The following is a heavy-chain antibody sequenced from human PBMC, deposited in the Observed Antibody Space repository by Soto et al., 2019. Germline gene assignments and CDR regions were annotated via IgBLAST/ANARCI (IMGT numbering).Heavy chain of an antibody. V-gene: IGHV3-11*06. J-gene: IGHJ4*02. Sequence: PGGSLRLSCAASGFTFSDYYMSWIRQAPGKGLEWVSYISSSSSYTNYADSVKGRFTISRDNAKNSLYLQMNSLRAEDTAVYYCARDCGYCSSTSCYPDYWGQGTLVTVPS. CDR3: ARDCGYCSSTSCYPDY. CDR2: ISSSSSYT. CDR1: GFTFSDYY. D-gene: IGHD2-2*01.